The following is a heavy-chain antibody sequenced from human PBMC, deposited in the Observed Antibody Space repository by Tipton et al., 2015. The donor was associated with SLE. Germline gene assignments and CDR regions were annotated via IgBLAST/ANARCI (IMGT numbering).Heavy chain of an antibody. CDR3: ARRDGPFDY. CDR2: IYYSGST. V-gene: IGHV4-39*01. J-gene: IGHJ4*02. CDR1: GGSISSSSYY. Sequence: TLSLTCTVSGGSISSSSYYWGWIRQPPGKGLEWIGGIYYSGSTYYNPSLKSRVTISVDTSKNQFSLKLSSVTAADTAVYHCARRDGPFDYWGQGTLVTVSS.